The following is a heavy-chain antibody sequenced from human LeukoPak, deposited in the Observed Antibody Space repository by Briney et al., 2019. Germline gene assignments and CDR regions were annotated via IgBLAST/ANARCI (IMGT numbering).Heavy chain of an antibody. D-gene: IGHD2-2*01. CDR1: GYTFTGYY. J-gene: IGHJ4*02. CDR3: ARGCSSTSCYFAVGNY. Sequence: ASVKVSCKASGYTFTGYYIHWVRQAPGQGFEWMGWINPNSGGTNYAQNFQGRVTMTRDTSISTAYMELSRLRSDDTAVYYCARGCSSTSCYFAVGNYWGQGTLVTVSS. V-gene: IGHV1-2*02. CDR2: INPNSGGT.